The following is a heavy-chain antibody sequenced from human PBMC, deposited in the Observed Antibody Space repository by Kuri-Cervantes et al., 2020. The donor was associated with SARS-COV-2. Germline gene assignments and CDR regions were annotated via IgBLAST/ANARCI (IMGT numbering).Heavy chain of an antibody. CDR2: IKSKTDGGTT. CDR1: RVTFSNAW. V-gene: IGHV3-15*01. J-gene: IGHJ6*03. Sequence: GGSLRLSCAASRVTFSNAWMSWVRQAPGKGMEWVGRIKSKTDGGTTDYAAPVKGRFTISRDDSTNTLFLQMNSLKTEDTAVYYCTTGGITIFGVVISFYYYYMDVWGKGTTVTVSS. CDR3: TTGGITIFGVVISFYYYYMDV. D-gene: IGHD3-3*01.